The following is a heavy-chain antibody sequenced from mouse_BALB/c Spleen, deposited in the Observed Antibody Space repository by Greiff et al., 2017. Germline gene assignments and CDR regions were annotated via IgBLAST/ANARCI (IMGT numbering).Heavy chain of an antibody. V-gene: IGHV14-3*02. Sequence: VQLKESGAELVKPGASVKLSCTASGFNIKDTYMHWVKQRPEQGLEWIGRIDPANGNTKYDPKFQGKATITADTSSNTAYLQLSSLTSEDTAVYYCARHISGYGFAYWGQGTLVTVSA. CDR3: ARHISGYGFAY. CDR2: IDPANGNT. CDR1: GFNIKDTY. J-gene: IGHJ3*01. D-gene: IGHD3-1*01.